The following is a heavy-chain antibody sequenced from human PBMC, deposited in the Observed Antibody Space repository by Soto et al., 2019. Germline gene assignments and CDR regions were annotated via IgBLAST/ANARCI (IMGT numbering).Heavy chain of an antibody. V-gene: IGHV1-69*08. D-gene: IGHD5-18*01. CDR2: IIPILGIA. CDR3: ARDPWDKAMVTGVEYFDY. Sequence: QVQLVQSGAEVKKPGSSVKVSCKASGGTFSSYTISWVRQAPGQGLEWMGRIIPILGIANYAQKFQGRVTITADKSTSTAYMELSSLRSEDTAVYYCARDPWDKAMVTGVEYFDYWGQGTLVTVSS. CDR1: GGTFSSYT. J-gene: IGHJ4*02.